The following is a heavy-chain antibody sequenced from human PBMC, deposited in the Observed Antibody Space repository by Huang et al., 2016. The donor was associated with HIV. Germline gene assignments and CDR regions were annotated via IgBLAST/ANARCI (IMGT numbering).Heavy chain of an antibody. V-gene: IGHV1-69*13. D-gene: IGHD3-10*01. J-gene: IGHJ6*03. CDR3: ATDFIRRTPTYFSYMDV. CDR2: LSPTFGTT. Sequence: QVQLVPSGAEVKKPGSSVKVSCKASGGTFSRYALSWVRQAPVQVLEWMGWLSPTFGTTNYAQNFQGRVTISADESTSTAYMEVSSLRSDDTAVYYCATDFIRRTPTYFSYMDVWGKGTTVTVSS. CDR1: GGTFSRYA.